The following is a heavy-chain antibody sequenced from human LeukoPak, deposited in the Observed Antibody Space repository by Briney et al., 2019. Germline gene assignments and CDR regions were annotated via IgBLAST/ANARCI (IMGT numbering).Heavy chain of an antibody. V-gene: IGHV3-53*01. Sequence: GGSLWLSCAVSGFTVDSNYMSWVRQTPGKGLEWVSLIYSGGTTYYADSVKGRFTISRDNSKNTLYLQMNSLRADDTAVYYCARGRQYSTGWDYFDYWGQGTQVTVSS. CDR2: IYSGGTT. CDR3: ARGRQYSTGWDYFDY. J-gene: IGHJ4*02. D-gene: IGHD6-19*01. CDR1: GFTVDSNY.